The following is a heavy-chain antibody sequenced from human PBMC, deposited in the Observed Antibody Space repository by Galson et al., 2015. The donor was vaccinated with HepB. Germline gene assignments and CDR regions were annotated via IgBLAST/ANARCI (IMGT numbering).Heavy chain of an antibody. Sequence: LRLSCAASGFTFSSYWMSWVRQAPGKGLAWVANIKQDGREKYSVDSVKGRFTISRDNAKNTLYLQMNSLRAEDTAVYYCARVLGGYYYVPAFDIWGQGTMVTVSS. CDR3: ARVLGGYYYVPAFDI. CDR1: GFTFSSYW. J-gene: IGHJ3*02. CDR2: IKQDGREK. D-gene: IGHD3-22*01. V-gene: IGHV3-7*01.